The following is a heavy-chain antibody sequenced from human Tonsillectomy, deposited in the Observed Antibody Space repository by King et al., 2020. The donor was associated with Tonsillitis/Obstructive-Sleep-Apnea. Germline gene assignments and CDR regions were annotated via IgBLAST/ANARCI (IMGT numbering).Heavy chain of an antibody. J-gene: IGHJ3*02. Sequence: TLKESGPVLVKPTETLTLTCTVSGXSLXNXRMGVSWIRQPPGKALEWLAHIFSNDEKSYSTSLKSRLTISKDTSKSQVVLTMTNMDPVDTATYYCAXSSXXXXXXXDSGPXDAFXIWGQXTMVTV. V-gene: IGHV2-26*01. CDR3: AXSSXXXXXXXDSGPXDAFXI. CDR1: GXSLXNXRMG. D-gene: IGHD1-26*01. CDR2: IFSNDEK.